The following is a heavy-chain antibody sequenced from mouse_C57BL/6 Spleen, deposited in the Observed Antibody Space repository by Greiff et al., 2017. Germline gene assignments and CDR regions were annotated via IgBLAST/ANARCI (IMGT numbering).Heavy chain of an antibody. Sequence: LHHPGAELVKPGASVKLSCKASGYTFTSYWMQWVKQRPGQGLEWIGEIDPSDSYTNYNQKFKGKATLTVDTSSSTAYMQLSSLTSEDSAVYYCARTHGSSYYAMDYWGQGTSVTVSS. J-gene: IGHJ4*01. CDR3: ARTHGSSYYAMDY. CDR2: IDPSDSYT. CDR1: GYTFTSYW. D-gene: IGHD1-1*01. V-gene: IGHV1-50*01.